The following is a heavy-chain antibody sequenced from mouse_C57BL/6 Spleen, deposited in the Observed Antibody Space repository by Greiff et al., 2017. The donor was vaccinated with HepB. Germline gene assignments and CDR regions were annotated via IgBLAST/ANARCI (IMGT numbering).Heavy chain of an antibody. J-gene: IGHJ4*01. Sequence: QVQLQQPGAELVRPGTSVKLSCKASGYTFTSYWMHWVKQRPGQGLEWIGVIDPSDSYTNYNQKFKGKATLTVDTSSSTAYLQLSSLTSEDSAVYYGARTDEGYDYAMDYWGQGTSVTVSS. CDR3: ARTDEGYDYAMDY. D-gene: IGHD2-14*01. CDR2: IDPSDSYT. CDR1: GYTFTSYW. V-gene: IGHV1-59*01.